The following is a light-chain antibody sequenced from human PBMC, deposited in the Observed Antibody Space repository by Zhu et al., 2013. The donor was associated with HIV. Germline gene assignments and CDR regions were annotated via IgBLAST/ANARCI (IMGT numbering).Light chain of an antibody. CDR3: QSSDRFPGISYV. V-gene: IGLV1-40*01. Sequence: QSVLTQPPSVSGAPGQRVTISCTGTTSNVGTNDVYWYQQLPGTAPKLLIYGNSNRPSGIPDRFSGSKSGTSASLAITGLRPEDEGDYYCQSSDRFPGISYVFGSGTKVTVL. J-gene: IGLJ1*01. CDR1: TSNVGTND. CDR2: GNS.